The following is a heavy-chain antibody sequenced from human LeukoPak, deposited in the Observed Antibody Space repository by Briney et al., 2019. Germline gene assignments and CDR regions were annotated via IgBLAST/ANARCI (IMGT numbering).Heavy chain of an antibody. D-gene: IGHD5-12*01. CDR3: ASSGYSGYPESYYYYYMDV. J-gene: IGHJ6*03. CDR2: IIPIFGTA. CDR1: GGTFSSYA. Sequence: ASVKVSCKASGGTFSSYAISWVRQAPGQGLEWMGGIIPIFGTANYAQKFQGRVTITTDESTSTAYMELSSLRSEDTAVYYCASSGYSGYPESYYYYYMDVWGKGTTVTVSS. V-gene: IGHV1-69*05.